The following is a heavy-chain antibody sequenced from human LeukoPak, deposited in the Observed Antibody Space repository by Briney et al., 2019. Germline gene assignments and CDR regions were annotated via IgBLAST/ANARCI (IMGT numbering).Heavy chain of an antibody. CDR1: GFTFSSYA. CDR3: AKIQPSNWEGGY. V-gene: IGHV3-23*01. J-gene: IGHJ4*02. Sequence: GGSLRLSCAASGFTFSSYAMSCVRQAPGEGLEWVSAISGSGGSTYYADSVKGRFTISRDNSKNTLYLQMNSLRAEDTAVYYCAKIQPSNWEGGYWGQGTLVTVSS. D-gene: IGHD7-27*01. CDR2: ISGSGGST.